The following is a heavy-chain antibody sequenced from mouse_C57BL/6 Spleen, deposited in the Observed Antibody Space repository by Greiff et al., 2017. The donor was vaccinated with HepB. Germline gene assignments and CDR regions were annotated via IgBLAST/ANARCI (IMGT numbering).Heavy chain of an antibody. Sequence: DVHLVESGGGLVKPGGSLKLSCAASGFTFSDYGMHWVRQAPEKGLEWVAYISSGSSTIYYADTVKGRFTISRDNAKNTLFLQMTSLRSEDTAMYYCARRALWDFDYWGQGTTLTVSS. D-gene: IGHD1-1*02. CDR2: ISSGSSTI. CDR1: GFTFSDYG. V-gene: IGHV5-17*01. CDR3: ARRALWDFDY. J-gene: IGHJ2*01.